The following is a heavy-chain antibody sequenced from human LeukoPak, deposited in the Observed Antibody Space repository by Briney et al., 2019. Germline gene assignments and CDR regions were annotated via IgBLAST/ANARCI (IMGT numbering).Heavy chain of an antibody. CDR2: ISGSGGST. CDR3: AKGPAGCSGGSCYDAFDI. V-gene: IGHV3-23*01. Sequence: GGSLRLSCAASGFTFSSYAMSWVRQAPGKGLEWVSAISGSGGSTYYADSVKGRFTISRDNSKYTLYLQMNSLRAEGTAVYYCAKGPAGCSGGSCYDAFDIWGQGTMVTVSS. D-gene: IGHD2-15*01. J-gene: IGHJ3*02. CDR1: GFTFSSYA.